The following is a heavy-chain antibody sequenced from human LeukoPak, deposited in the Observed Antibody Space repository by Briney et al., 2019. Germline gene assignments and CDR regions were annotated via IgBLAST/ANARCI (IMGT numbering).Heavy chain of an antibody. CDR1: GFTVSNNY. CDR3: AVLSSGWRFQH. J-gene: IGHJ1*01. V-gene: IGHV3-53*01. D-gene: IGHD6-19*01. CDR2: IYSGGDT. Sequence: GGSLRLSCAVSGFTVSNNYMSWVRQAPGKGLECVSAIYSGGDTYYADSVKGRFTISRDKSKNTLYLQMNSLRAEDTAVYYCAVLSSGWRFQHWGQGTLLTVSS.